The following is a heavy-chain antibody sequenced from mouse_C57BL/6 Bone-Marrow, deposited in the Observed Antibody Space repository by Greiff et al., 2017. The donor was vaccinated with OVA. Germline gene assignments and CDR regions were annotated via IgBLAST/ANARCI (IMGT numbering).Heavy chain of an antibody. CDR3: ARDRDGYSLFAY. J-gene: IGHJ3*01. CDR1: GFTFSSYA. CDR2: ISDGGSYT. Sequence: EVQRVESGGGLVKPGGSLKLSCAASGFTFSSYAMSWVRQTPEKRLEWVATISDGGSYTYYPDNVKGRFTISRDNAKNNLYLQMSHLKSEDTAMYYCARDRDGYSLFAYWGQGTLVTVSA. D-gene: IGHD2-3*01. V-gene: IGHV5-4*01.